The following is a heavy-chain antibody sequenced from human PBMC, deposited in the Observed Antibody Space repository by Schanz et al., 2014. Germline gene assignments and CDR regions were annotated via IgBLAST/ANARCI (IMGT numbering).Heavy chain of an antibody. CDR3: ARDQSPYTNSSDVRYFDY. D-gene: IGHD6-6*01. CDR1: GYTFRHYG. CDR2: ISPYNGNT. J-gene: IGHJ4*02. Sequence: QVQLVQSGGEVKKPGASVKVSCKASGYTFRHYGISWVRQAPGQGLEWMGWISPYNGNTNYAQKLQGRVTMTADTSTSTAYMDLRSLRSDDTAVYYCARDQSPYTNSSDVRYFDYWGQGSLVTVSS. V-gene: IGHV1-18*04.